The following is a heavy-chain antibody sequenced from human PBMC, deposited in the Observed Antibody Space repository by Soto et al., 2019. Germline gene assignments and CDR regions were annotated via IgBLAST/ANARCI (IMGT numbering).Heavy chain of an antibody. J-gene: IGHJ4*02. D-gene: IGHD3-10*01. V-gene: IGHV3-23*01. CDR1: GFTFSSYA. CDR2: ISGSGGST. CDR3: AKSLGLWFGELRSPFDY. Sequence: WGSLSLSCAASGFTFSSYAMSWVRQAPGKGLEWVSAISGSGGSTYYADSVKGRFTISRDNSKNTLYLQMNSLRAEDTAVYYCAKSLGLWFGELRSPFDYWGQGTLVTVSS.